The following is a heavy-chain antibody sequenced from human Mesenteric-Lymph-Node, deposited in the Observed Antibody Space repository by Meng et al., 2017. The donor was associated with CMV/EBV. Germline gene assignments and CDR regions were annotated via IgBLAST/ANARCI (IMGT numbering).Heavy chain of an antibody. CDR1: GYTFTGDY. D-gene: IGHD6-13*01. J-gene: IGHJ6*02. V-gene: IGHV1-2*02. CDR2: INPNSGGT. Sequence: AKVSCKTSGYTFTGDYMPWVRQAPGRGLEWMGWINPNSGGTNYAQKFQGRVTMTGDTSISTVYMELSRLRSDDTAVYYCASGSSWYYYYYGMDVWGQGTTVTVSS. CDR3: ASGSSWYYYYYGMDV.